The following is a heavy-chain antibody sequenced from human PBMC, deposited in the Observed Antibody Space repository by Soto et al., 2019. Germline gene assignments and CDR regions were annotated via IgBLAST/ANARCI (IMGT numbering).Heavy chain of an antibody. Sequence: GVSVKVSCKASGYTFTCYAMRWVRQAPGQRLEWIGWINAGNGNTKYSQKIQGRVTITRDTSASTAYMELSSLRSEDTAVYYCARGSIVVVPASHNLLDYWGQGTLVTVSS. CDR3: ARGSIVVVPASHNLLDY. CDR1: GYTFTCYA. CDR2: INAGNGNT. V-gene: IGHV1-3*01. D-gene: IGHD2-2*01. J-gene: IGHJ4*02.